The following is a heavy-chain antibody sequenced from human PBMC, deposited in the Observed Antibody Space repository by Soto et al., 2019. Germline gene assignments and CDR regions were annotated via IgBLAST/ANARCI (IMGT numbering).Heavy chain of an antibody. Sequence: QLQLQESGPGLVTPSETLSLTCTVSGGSISSSRYYWGWLRQPPGKGPEYIGGTYYSVNAYYNSSLKSRVTISVDTSKNQFSLKLSSVTAADTAVYYCARILWSSGWSRFDPWGQGALVIVSS. CDR1: GGSISSSRYY. D-gene: IGHD6-19*01. CDR2: TYYSVNA. CDR3: ARILWSSGWSRFDP. V-gene: IGHV4-39*01. J-gene: IGHJ5*02.